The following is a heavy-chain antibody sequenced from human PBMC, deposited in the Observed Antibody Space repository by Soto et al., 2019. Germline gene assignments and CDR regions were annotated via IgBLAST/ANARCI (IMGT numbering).Heavy chain of an antibody. CDR3: ARDLWFGESSRSDAFYI. CDR2: ISAYNGNT. D-gene: IGHD3-10*01. J-gene: IGHJ3*02. Sequence: QVQLVQSGAEVKKPGASVKVSCKASGYTFTSYGISWVRQAPGQGLEWMGWISAYNGNTNYAQKIQGRVTMTADTSTSTAYMELRSLRSDGTAVYYCARDLWFGESSRSDAFYIWGQGTMVTVSS. CDR1: GYTFTSYG. V-gene: IGHV1-18*01.